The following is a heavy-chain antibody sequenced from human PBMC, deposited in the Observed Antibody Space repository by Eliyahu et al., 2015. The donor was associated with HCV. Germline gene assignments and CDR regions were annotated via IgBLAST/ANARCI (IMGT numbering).Heavy chain of an antibody. CDR2: IKQDGSEK. CDR1: GFTFSSYW. Sequence: EVQLVESGGGLVQPGGSLRLSCAASGFTFSSYWMSWVRQAPGKGLEGVANIKQDGSEKYYVDSVKGRFTISRDNAKKSLYLQMNSLRAEDTAVYYCARDLLDGYFDYWGQGTLVTVSS. D-gene: IGHD2/OR15-2a*01. CDR3: ARDLLDGYFDY. V-gene: IGHV3-7*01. J-gene: IGHJ4*02.